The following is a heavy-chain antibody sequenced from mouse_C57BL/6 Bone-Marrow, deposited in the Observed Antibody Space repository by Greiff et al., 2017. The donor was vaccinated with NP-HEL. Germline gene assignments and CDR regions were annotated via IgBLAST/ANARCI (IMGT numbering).Heavy chain of an antibody. CDR3: AREVISYDYDGYYFDY. Sequence: VQLQQSGAELVMPGASVKLSCKASGYTFTSYWMHWVKQRPGQGLEWIGEIDPSDSYTNYNQKFKGKSTLTVDKSSSTAYMQLSSLTSEDSAVYHCAREVISYDYDGYYFDYWGQGATLPVSS. V-gene: IGHV1-69*01. J-gene: IGHJ2*01. D-gene: IGHD2-4*01. CDR2: IDPSDSYT. CDR1: GYTFTSYW.